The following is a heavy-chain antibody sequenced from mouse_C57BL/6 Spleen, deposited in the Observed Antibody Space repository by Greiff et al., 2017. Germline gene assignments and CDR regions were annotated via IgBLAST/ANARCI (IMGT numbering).Heavy chain of an antibody. Sequence: EVKLQESGPELVKPGASVKISCKASGYSFTGYYMNWVKQSPEKSLEWIGEINPSTGGTTYNQKFKAKATLTVDKSSSTAYMQLKSLTSEDSAVYYCARTLTGYYFDYWGQGTTLTVSS. D-gene: IGHD4-1*01. V-gene: IGHV1-42*01. J-gene: IGHJ2*01. CDR1: GYSFTGYY. CDR2: INPSTGGT. CDR3: ARTLTGYYFDY.